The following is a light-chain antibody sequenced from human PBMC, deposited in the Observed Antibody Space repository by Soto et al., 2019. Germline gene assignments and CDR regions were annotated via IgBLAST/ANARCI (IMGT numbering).Light chain of an antibody. CDR3: QSYDSSLSGVV. J-gene: IGLJ2*01. V-gene: IGLV1-40*01. Sequence: QSVLTQPPSVSGAPGQRVTISCTGSSSNIGAGYDVHWYQQLPGTAPKLLIYGNSNRPSGVPDRFSGYKSGTSASQAITGLQAEDEADYYCQSYDSSLSGVVFGGGTKVTVL. CDR2: GNS. CDR1: SSNIGAGYD.